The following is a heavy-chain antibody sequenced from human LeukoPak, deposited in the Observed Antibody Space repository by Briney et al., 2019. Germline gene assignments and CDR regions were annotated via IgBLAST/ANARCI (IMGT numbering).Heavy chain of an antibody. D-gene: IGHD3-10*01. CDR1: GFTFSSYG. CDR3: ARDSNELPYYGSGNRPDY. J-gene: IGHJ4*02. V-gene: IGHV3-33*01. CDR2: IWYDGSNK. Sequence: PGRSLRLSCAASGFTFSSYGMHWVRQAPGKGLEWVAVIWYDGSNKYYADSVKGRFTISRDNSKNTLYLQMNSLGAEDTAVYYCARDSNELPYYGSGNRPDYWGQGTLVTVSS.